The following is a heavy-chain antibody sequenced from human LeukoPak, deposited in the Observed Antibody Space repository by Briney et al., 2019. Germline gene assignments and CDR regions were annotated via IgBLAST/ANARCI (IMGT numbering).Heavy chain of an antibody. J-gene: IGHJ4*02. Sequence: GGSLRLSCAASGFTLSGYWMQWVRQASGKGLVWVSRINSDGRSTRYADSVKGRFTISRDNAKNTLYLQMNSLRAEDTAVYYCVRDDDYYGSGIFDYWGQGTLVTVSP. CDR2: INSDGRST. CDR3: VRDDDYYGSGIFDY. V-gene: IGHV3-74*01. D-gene: IGHD3-10*01. CDR1: GFTLSGYW.